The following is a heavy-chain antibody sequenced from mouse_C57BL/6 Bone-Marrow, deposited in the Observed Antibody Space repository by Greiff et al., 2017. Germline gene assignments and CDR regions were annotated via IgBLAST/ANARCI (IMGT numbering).Heavy chain of an antibody. CDR1: GYTFTSYT. D-gene: IGHD1-1*01. CDR2: INPSSGYT. V-gene: IGHV1-4*01. Sequence: VQLQQSGAELARPGASVKMSCKASGYTFTSYTMHWVKQRPGQGLEWIGYINPSSGYTKYNQKFKDKATLTADKSSSTAYTQLSSLTSEDSAVYYCTVTTVVGSHAMDYWGQGTSVTVSS. J-gene: IGHJ4*01. CDR3: TVTTVVGSHAMDY.